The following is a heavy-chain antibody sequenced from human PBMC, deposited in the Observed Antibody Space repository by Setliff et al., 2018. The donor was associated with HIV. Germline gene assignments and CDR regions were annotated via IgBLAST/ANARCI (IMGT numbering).Heavy chain of an antibody. CDR3: ARPRLWRDAFDI. V-gene: IGHV4-34*01. CDR1: GGSFSGYY. Sequence: PSETLSLTCGVYGGSFSGYYWTWIRRPPGKGLEWIGEINHRGTTNSNPSLKRRVTISVDTSKSQFSLRLSSVTAADTAVYYCARPRLWRDAFDIWGQGAMVTVSS. CDR2: INHRGTT. J-gene: IGHJ3*02. D-gene: IGHD1-1*01.